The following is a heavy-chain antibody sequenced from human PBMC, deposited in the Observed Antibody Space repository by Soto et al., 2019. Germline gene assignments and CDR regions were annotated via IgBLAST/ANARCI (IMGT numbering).Heavy chain of an antibody. J-gene: IGHJ4*02. CDR3: ARSGYCSGSSCYSDY. D-gene: IGHD2-15*01. Sequence: GGSLRLSCAASGFSFSNYNMNWVRHAPGKGLEWVSYISSSSSYIYYADPVKGRFTISRDNAKNSLYLQMNSLRAEDTALYYCARSGYCSGSSCYSDYWGLGTLVTVSS. CDR1: GFSFSNYN. V-gene: IGHV3-21*01. CDR2: ISSSSSYI.